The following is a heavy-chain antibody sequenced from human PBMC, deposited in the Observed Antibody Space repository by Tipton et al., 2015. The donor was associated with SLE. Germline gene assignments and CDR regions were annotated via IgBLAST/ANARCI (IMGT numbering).Heavy chain of an antibody. D-gene: IGHD2-8*02. CDR1: GDSISNNNYY. J-gene: IGHJ4*02. CDR2: INHSGST. Sequence: GLVKPSETLSLTCTISGDSISNNNYYWGWIRQPPGKGLEWIGEINHSGSTNYNPSLKSRVTMSVDTSKNQFSLKLSSVTAADTAVYYCARHQGYTTGAVTYGAATGGLLDYWGQGRLVTVSS. CDR3: ARHQGYTTGAVTYGAATGGLLDY. V-gene: IGHV4-39*01.